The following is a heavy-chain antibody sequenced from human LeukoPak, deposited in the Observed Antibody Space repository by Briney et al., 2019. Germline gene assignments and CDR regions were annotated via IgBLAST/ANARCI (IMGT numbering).Heavy chain of an antibody. CDR3: ARGRDRRHQLLYEDHFDY. CDR2: INHSGST. D-gene: IGHD2-2*02. J-gene: IGHJ4*02. CDR1: GGSFSGYY. Sequence: PSETLSLTCAVYGGSFSGYYWSWIRQPPGKGLEWIGEINHSGSTNYNPSLKSRVTISVDTSKNQFSLKLSSVTAADTAVYYCARGRDRRHQLLYEDHFDYWGQGTLVTVSS. V-gene: IGHV4-34*01.